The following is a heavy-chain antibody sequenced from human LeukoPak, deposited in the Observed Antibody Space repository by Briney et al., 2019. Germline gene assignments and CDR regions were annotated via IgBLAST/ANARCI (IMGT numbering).Heavy chain of an antibody. Sequence: GGSLRLSCAASGFTFSGYAMSWVRQAPGKGLEWVSAISGSGSGTFYTDSVKGRFIISRDNSKNTLYLQMNSLRAGDTAVYYCAKVPSSSSYYHFDYWGQGTLVTVSS. V-gene: IGHV3-23*01. J-gene: IGHJ4*02. CDR3: AKVPSSSSYYHFDY. CDR1: GFTFSGYA. CDR2: ISGSGSGT. D-gene: IGHD6-13*01.